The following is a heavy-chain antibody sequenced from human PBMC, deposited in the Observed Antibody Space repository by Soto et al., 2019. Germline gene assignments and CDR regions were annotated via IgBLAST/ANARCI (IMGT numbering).Heavy chain of an antibody. CDR1: GGSFSGYY. D-gene: IGHD1-20*01. Sequence: SETLSLTCAVYGGSFSGYYWSWIRQPPGKGLEWIGEINHSGSTNYNPSLKSRVTISVDTSKNQFSLKLSSVTAADTAVYYCARSPLTGTRGDYMDVWGKGTMVTVSS. J-gene: IGHJ6*03. CDR2: INHSGST. CDR3: ARSPLTGTRGDYMDV. V-gene: IGHV4-34*01.